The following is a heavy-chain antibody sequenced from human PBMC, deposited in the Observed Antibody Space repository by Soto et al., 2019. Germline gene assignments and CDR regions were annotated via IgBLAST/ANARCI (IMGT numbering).Heavy chain of an antibody. CDR3: ARDQESIPDRILQY. V-gene: IGHV1-18*01. CDR1: GDTFASFG. J-gene: IGHJ4*02. CDR2: ISAYNGNT. Sequence: GASVKVSCKASGDTFASFGFSWVRQAPGQGLEWLGWISAYNGNTHYAQKVRDRVTLTTDTSTNTAYMELRSLTSDDTAVYYCARDQESIPDRILQYWGQGTRVTVSS. D-gene: IGHD2-21*01.